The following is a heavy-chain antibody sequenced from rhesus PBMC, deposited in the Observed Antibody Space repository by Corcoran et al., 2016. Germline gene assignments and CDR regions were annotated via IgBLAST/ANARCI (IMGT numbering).Heavy chain of an antibody. D-gene: IGHD3-34*01. CDR1: GGSISSNY. CDR2: SYGSSGST. J-gene: IGHJ4*01. CDR3: AVGKSSLYWGDYFY. V-gene: IGHV4-160*01. Sequence: QVQLQESGPGLVKPSETLSLTCAVSGGSISSNYWSWIRQPPGKGLEWIGYSYGSSGSTYDNPSLKSRVTISTDTSKNQFSLKLSSVTAADTAVYYCAVGKSSLYWGDYFYWGQGVLVTVSS.